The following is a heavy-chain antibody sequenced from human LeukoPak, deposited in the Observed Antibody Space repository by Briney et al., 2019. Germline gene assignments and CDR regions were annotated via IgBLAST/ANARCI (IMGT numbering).Heavy chain of an antibody. J-gene: IGHJ6*03. D-gene: IGHD5-18*01. Sequence: PSETLSLTCTVSGGSISSSSYYWGWIRQPPGKGLEWIGSIYYSGSTYYNPSLKSRVTISVDTSKNQFSLKPSSVTAADTAVYYCAREVTVDTAMIYYYMDVWGKGTTVTISS. CDR2: IYYSGST. CDR1: GGSISSSSYY. V-gene: IGHV4-39*07. CDR3: AREVTVDTAMIYYYMDV.